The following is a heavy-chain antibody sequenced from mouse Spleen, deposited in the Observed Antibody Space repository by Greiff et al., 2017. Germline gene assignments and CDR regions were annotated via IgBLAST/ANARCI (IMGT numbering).Heavy chain of an antibody. CDR3: ARSLYGNYAFDY. CDR2: IRNKANGYTT. J-gene: IGHJ2*01. Sequence: DVKLVESGGGLVQPGGSLSLSCAASGFTFTDYYMSWVRQPPGKALEWLGFIRNKANGYTTEYSASVKGRFTISRDNSQSILYLQMNALRAEDSATYYCARSLYGNYAFDYWGQGTTLTVSS. D-gene: IGHD2-1*01. V-gene: IGHV7-3*01. CDR1: GFTFTDYY.